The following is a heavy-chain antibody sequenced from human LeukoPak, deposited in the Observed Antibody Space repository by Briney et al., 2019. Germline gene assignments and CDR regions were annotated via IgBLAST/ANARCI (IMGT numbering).Heavy chain of an antibody. CDR2: ISNYGSTK. Sequence: GGSLRLSCVASGFIFNSYEMNWVRQAPGKGLEWASYISNYGSTKKYADSVKGRLTISRDNARNSLHLQMNSLRAEDTAVYYCARAGGNLFTDAFDIWGQGTMVTVSS. CDR3: ARAGGNLFTDAFDI. J-gene: IGHJ3*02. CDR1: GFIFNSYE. D-gene: IGHD3-16*01. V-gene: IGHV3-48*03.